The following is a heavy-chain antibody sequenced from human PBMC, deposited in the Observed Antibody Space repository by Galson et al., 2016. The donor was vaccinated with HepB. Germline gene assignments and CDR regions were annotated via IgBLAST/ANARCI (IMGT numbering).Heavy chain of an antibody. V-gene: IGHV3-23*01. CDR3: ANFGSGSFRWYFYGMEV. J-gene: IGHJ6*04. CDR2: ISGKGDST. D-gene: IGHD3-10*01. CDR1: RFTFSNFA. Sequence: SLRLSCAASRFTFSNFAMTWVHQAPGKGLEWISGISGKGDSTYYADSVKGRFTVSRDNSKNTLHLHMNSLRVDDTAVYYCANFGSGSFRWYFYGMEVWGKGTTVTVPS.